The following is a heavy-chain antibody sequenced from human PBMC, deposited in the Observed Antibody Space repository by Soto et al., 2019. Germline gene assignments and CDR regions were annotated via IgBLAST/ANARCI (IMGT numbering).Heavy chain of an antibody. CDR2: IYSGGST. D-gene: IGHD3-22*01. J-gene: IGHJ4*02. V-gene: IGHV3-53*02. CDR3: ARTYYYDSSGYQAYDY. Sequence: EVQLVETGGGLIQPGGSLRLSCAASGFTVSSNYMSWVRQAPGKGLEWVSVIYSGGSTYYADSVKGRFTISRDNSKNTLYLQMNSLRAEDTAVYYCARTYYYDSSGYQAYDYWCQGTLVTVSS. CDR1: GFTVSSNY.